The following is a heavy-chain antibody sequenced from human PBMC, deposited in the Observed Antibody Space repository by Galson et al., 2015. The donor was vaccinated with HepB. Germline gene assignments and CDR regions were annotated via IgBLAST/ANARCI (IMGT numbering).Heavy chain of an antibody. J-gene: IGHJ3*02. CDR2: IIPIFGTA. CDR1: GGTFSSYA. V-gene: IGHV1-69*13. Sequence: SVKVSCKASGGTFSSYAISWVRQAPGQGLEWMGGIIPIFGTANYAQKFQGRVTITADESTSTAYMELSSLRSEDTAVYYCAREYSSSYNGDDAFDIWGQGTMVTVSS. CDR3: AREYSSSYNGDDAFDI. D-gene: IGHD6-6*01.